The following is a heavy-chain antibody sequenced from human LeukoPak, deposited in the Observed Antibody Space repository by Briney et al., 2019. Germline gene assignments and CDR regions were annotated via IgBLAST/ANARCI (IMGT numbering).Heavy chain of an antibody. V-gene: IGHV3-11*04. CDR2: ISSTGFST. Sequence: KAGGSLRLSCAGSGFNFSDYYMSWIRQAPGKGVEWVSFISSTGFSTYYADSVKGRFTISRDNAKNSLYLQMNSLRAEDTAVYYCASYYGDYESFDYWGQGTLVTVSS. D-gene: IGHD4-17*01. CDR3: ASYYGDYESFDY. CDR1: GFNFSDYY. J-gene: IGHJ4*02.